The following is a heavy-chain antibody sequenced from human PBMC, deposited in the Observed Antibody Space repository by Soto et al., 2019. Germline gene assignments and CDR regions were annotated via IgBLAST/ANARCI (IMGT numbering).Heavy chain of an antibody. V-gene: IGHV3-23*01. J-gene: IGHJ4*02. Sequence: PGGSLRLSCAASGFTFSSNWMSWVRQAPGKGLEWVSTISAGGTYYADSVKGRFTISRDNSKSTVFLQMNSLRVEDTALYYCAMGMSNLDFCGQGTLVTVSS. D-gene: IGHD4-4*01. CDR3: AMGMSNLDF. CDR2: ISAGGT. CDR1: GFTFSSNW.